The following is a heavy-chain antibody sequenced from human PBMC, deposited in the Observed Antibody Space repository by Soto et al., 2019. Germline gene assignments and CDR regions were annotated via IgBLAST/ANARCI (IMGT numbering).Heavy chain of an antibody. CDR1: GGTFSSYA. J-gene: IGHJ5*02. Sequence: QVQLVQSGAEVKKPGSSVKVSCKASGGTFSSYAISWVRQAPGQGLEWMGGIIPIFGTANYAQKFQGRVTITADESTSKAYMELSSLRSEETAVYYCARIEGGGGTSCYSCLFGPWGQGTLVTVSS. CDR3: ARIEGGGGTSCYSCLFGP. CDR2: IIPIFGTA. V-gene: IGHV1-69*01. D-gene: IGHD2-2*02.